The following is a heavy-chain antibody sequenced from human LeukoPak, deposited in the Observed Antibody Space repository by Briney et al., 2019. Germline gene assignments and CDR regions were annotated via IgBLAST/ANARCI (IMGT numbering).Heavy chain of an antibody. V-gene: IGHV3-30*04. CDR1: GFTFSSYA. D-gene: IGHD6-13*01. CDR3: ARDRRGDSGSWYLRYYYYYYGMDV. J-gene: IGHJ6*02. CDR2: ISYDGSNK. Sequence: PGGSLRLSCAASGFTFSSYAMHWVRQAPGKGLEWVAVISYDGSNKYYADSVKGRFTISRDNSKNTLYLQMNSLRAEDTAVYYCARDRRGDSGSWYLRYYYYYYGMDVWGQGTTVTVSS.